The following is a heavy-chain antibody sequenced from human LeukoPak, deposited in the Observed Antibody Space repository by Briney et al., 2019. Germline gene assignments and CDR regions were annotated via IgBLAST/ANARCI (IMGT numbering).Heavy chain of an antibody. D-gene: IGHD3-16*02. CDR3: ARHSRNTFGVVVVPYYFDY. J-gene: IGHJ4*02. V-gene: IGHV4-39*01. CDR1: GGSISSTGYY. Sequence: SETLSLTCTVSGGSISSTGYYWGWVRQPPGKGLEWIGSIYYSGSTYYSPSLKSRVTISVDTSKNQFSLRLNSVTAADTAVYYCARHSRNTFGVVVVPYYFDYWGQGTLVTVSS. CDR2: IYYSGST.